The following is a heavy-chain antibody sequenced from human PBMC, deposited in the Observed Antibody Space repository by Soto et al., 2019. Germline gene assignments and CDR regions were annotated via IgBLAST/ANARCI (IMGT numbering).Heavy chain of an antibody. CDR2: ISYDGSNK. CDR1: GFTFSSYG. Sequence: GGSLRLSCAASGFTFSSYGMHWVRQAPGKGLEWVAVISYDGSNKYYADSVKGGFTISRDNSKNTLYLQMNSLRAEDTAVYYCAKGGGYCSGGSCYSVLDYFDYWGQGTLVTVSS. J-gene: IGHJ4*02. D-gene: IGHD2-15*01. V-gene: IGHV3-30*18. CDR3: AKGGGYCSGGSCYSVLDYFDY.